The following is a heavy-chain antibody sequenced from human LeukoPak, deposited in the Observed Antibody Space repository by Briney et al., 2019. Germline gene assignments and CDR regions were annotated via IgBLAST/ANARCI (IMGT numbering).Heavy chain of an antibody. CDR2: FDPEDGET. Sequence: GASVKVSCKVSGYTLTELSMHWVRQAPGKGLEWMGGFDPEDGETIYAQKFRGRVTMTEDTSTDTAYMELSSLRSEDTAVYYCATDRSLRTYYYDSSAYRWYFDLWGRGTLVTVSS. CDR1: GYTLTELS. D-gene: IGHD3-22*01. CDR3: ATDRSLRTYYYDSSAYRWYFDL. J-gene: IGHJ2*01. V-gene: IGHV1-24*01.